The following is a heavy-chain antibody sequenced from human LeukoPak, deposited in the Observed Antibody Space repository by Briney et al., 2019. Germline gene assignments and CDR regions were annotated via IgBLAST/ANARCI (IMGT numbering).Heavy chain of an antibody. Sequence: PSETLSLTCAVYGGSFSGYYWSWIRQPPGKGLEWIGEINHSGSTNYNPSLKSRVTISVDTSKNQFSLKLGSVTAADTAVYYCARGPYDILTGYYSPSRGAFDIWGQGTMVTVSS. CDR2: INHSGST. V-gene: IGHV4-34*01. CDR1: GGSFSGYY. CDR3: ARGPYDILTGYYSPSRGAFDI. D-gene: IGHD3-9*01. J-gene: IGHJ3*02.